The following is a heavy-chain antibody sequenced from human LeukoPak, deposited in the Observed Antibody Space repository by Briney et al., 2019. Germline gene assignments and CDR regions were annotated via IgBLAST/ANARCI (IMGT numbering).Heavy chain of an antibody. CDR2: IKGDGSST. V-gene: IGHV3-74*03. Sequence: GGSLILSCAASGFTFSTYWMHWVRQAPGKGLVWVSRIKGDGSSTLYADSVKGRFTISRDNAKNTLYLQMTSLRAEDTAVYYCSGSAAQNWFDPWGQGTLVTVSS. J-gene: IGHJ5*02. CDR3: SGSAAQNWFDP. D-gene: IGHD6-25*01. CDR1: GFTFSTYW.